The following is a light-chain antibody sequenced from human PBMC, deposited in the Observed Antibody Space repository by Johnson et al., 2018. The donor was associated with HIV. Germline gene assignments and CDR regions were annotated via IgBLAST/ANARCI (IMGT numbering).Light chain of an antibody. CDR3: GTLDSSLSAGYV. Sequence: LPGTAPKLLIYANNKRPSGIPDRFSGSKSGTSATLGITGLQTGDEAYYYCGTLDSSLSAGYVFGTGTKVTVL. J-gene: IGLJ1*01. V-gene: IGLV1-51*02. CDR2: ANN.